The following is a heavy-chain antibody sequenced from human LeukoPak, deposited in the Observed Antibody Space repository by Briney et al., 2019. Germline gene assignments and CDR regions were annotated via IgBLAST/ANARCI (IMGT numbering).Heavy chain of an antibody. J-gene: IGHJ4*02. CDR2: IYSGGST. CDR3: ARGCRRFFNFDY. V-gene: IGHV3-53*01. Sequence: GGSLRLSCAAYGFIVSSNYMSWVRQAPGKWLEWVSVIYSGGSTYYADSVKGRFTISRDNSKNTLYLQMNSLRAEDTAVYYCARGCRRFFNFDYWGQGTLVTVSS. CDR1: GFIVSSNY. D-gene: IGHD3-3*01.